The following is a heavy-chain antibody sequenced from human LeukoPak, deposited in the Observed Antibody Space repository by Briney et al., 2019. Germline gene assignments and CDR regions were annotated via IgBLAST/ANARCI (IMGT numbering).Heavy chain of an antibody. D-gene: IGHD3-3*01. Sequence: GESLKISCKGSGYSFTSYWIGWVRQMPGKGLEWMGIIYPGDSDTRYSPSFQGQVTISADKSISTAYLQWSSLKASDTAMYYCARRERFLEWLLFDAFDIWGQGTMVTVSS. CDR2: IYPGDSDT. CDR1: GYSFTSYW. J-gene: IGHJ3*02. CDR3: ARRERFLEWLLFDAFDI. V-gene: IGHV5-51*01.